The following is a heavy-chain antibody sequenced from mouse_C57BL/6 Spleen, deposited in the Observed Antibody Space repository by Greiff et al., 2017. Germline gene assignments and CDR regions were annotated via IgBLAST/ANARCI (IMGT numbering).Heavy chain of an antibody. Sequence: QVQLQQSGPELVKPGASVKISCKASGYAFSSSWMNWVKQRPGKGLEWIGRLYPGDGDTNYNGKFKGKATLTADKSSSTAYMQLSSLTSEDSAVYFCARGDYYFDDGGQGTTLTVSS. CDR1: GYAFSSSW. CDR3: ARGDYYFDD. V-gene: IGHV1-82*01. CDR2: LYPGDGDT. J-gene: IGHJ2*01.